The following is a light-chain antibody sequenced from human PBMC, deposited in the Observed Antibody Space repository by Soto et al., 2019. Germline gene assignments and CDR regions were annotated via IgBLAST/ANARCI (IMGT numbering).Light chain of an antibody. CDR2: DVS. CDR3: CSYAGSYTFDV. Sequence: QSALTQPRSVSGSPGQSVTISCTRTSSDVGGYNYVSWYQQHPGKAPKLMIYDVSKRPSGVPDRFSGSKSGNTASLTISGLQAEDEADYYCCSYAGSYTFDVFGTGTKLTVL. V-gene: IGLV2-11*01. CDR1: SSDVGGYNY. J-gene: IGLJ1*01.